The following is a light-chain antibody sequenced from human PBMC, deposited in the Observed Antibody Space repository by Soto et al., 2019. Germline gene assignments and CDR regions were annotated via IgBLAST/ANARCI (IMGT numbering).Light chain of an antibody. V-gene: IGLV2-14*01. CDR3: TSYSSSSTLVV. CDR2: VVS. Sequence: QSALTQPASVSGSPGQSITISCTGTSSDIGGSNFVSWYQQHPGKAPKLIISVVSARPSGVSDRFSGSRSGSTAHLTISGLQAEDEADYYCTSYSSSSTLVVFGTGTKLTVL. J-gene: IGLJ1*01. CDR1: SSDIGGSNF.